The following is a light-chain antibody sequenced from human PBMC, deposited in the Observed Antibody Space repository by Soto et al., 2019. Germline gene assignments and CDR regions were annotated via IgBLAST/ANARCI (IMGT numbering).Light chain of an antibody. Sequence: DIQMTQSPSTLSASIGDRVTITCRANQSISVWLAWYQQKPGKAPKVLIYKASRLESGVPSRFSGGGSGTDFTLTINGLQPDDFATYYCQQYNGYSRTFGQGTKVDIK. CDR2: KAS. CDR3: QQYNGYSRT. V-gene: IGKV1-5*03. CDR1: QSISVW. J-gene: IGKJ1*01.